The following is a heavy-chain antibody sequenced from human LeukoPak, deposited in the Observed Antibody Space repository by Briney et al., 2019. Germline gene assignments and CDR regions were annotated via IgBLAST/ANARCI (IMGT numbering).Heavy chain of an antibody. CDR2: IDPSDSYT. D-gene: IGHD6-19*01. CDR1: GYSFTTYW. V-gene: IGHV5-10-1*01. CDR3: ARRSSGWSNWFDP. J-gene: IGHJ5*02. Sequence: GESLKISCEASGYSFTTYWIGWVRQMPGKGLEWMGRIDPSDSYTNYSPSFQGHVTISADKSISTAYLQWSSLKASDTAMYYCARRSSGWSNWFDPWGQGTLVTVSS.